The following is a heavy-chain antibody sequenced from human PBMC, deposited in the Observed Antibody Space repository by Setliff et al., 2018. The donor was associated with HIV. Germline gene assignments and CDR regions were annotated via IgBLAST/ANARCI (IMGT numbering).Heavy chain of an antibody. CDR2: TSDYNGNT. Sequence: GASVKVSCKASGYTFTRHGISWVRQAPGQGLEWVGWTSDYNGNTNYAQKFQGRVTMTTDTSTSTAYMELKNLRSDDTAVYYCARDKLGATPWDFDYWGQGTLVTVSS. J-gene: IGHJ4*02. D-gene: IGHD1-26*01. V-gene: IGHV1-18*01. CDR3: ARDKLGATPWDFDY. CDR1: GYTFTRHG.